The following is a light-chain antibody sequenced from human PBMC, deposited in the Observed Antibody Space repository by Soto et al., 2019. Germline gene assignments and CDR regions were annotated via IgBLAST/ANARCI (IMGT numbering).Light chain of an antibody. CDR2: EVS. CDR1: RSDVGGYNY. J-gene: IGLJ2*01. V-gene: IGLV2-8*01. CDR3: SSYAGSNNLV. Sequence: QSALTQPPSASGSPGQSVTISCTGTRSDVGGYNYVSWYQQHPGKAPKLMIYEVSKRPSGVPDRFSGSKSGNTASLTVSGLQAEYEADYYCSSYAGSNNLVFGGGTKVTVL.